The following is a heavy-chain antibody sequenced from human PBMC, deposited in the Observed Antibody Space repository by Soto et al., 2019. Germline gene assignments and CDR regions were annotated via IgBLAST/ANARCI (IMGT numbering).Heavy chain of an antibody. Sequence: ESLKISCKGSGYSFTSYWIGWVRQMPGKGLEWMGIIYPGDSDTRYSPSFQGQVTISADKSISTAYLQWSSLKASDTAMYYCARLLSGQDYYYGMDVWGQGTTVTVSS. CDR2: IYPGDSDT. D-gene: IGHD2-2*01. CDR3: ARLLSGQDYYYGMDV. CDR1: GYSFTSYW. V-gene: IGHV5-51*01. J-gene: IGHJ6*02.